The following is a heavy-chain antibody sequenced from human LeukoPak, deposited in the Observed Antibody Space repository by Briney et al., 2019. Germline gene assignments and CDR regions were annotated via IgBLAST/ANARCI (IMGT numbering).Heavy chain of an antibody. J-gene: IGHJ6*03. CDR3: ARAAGGTAHYYMDV. CDR1: GFTFSSHA. CDR2: ITYSGANT. V-gene: IGHV3-23*01. D-gene: IGHD3-16*01. Sequence: GGSLRLSCAASGFTFSSHAMNCVRQLPGKGLEWVSTITYSGANTYYADSVKGRFTISRDNLENTLYLRMDSLSADDTAIYYCARAAGGTAHYYMDVWGKGTPLTVSS.